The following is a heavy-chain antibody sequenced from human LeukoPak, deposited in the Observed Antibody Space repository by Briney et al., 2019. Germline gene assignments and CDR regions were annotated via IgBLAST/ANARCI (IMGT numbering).Heavy chain of an antibody. D-gene: IGHD1-14*01. Sequence: PSETLSLTCAVSGGSISSSNWWSWVRQPPGKGLEWIGEIYHSGSTNYNPSLKSRVTMSVDTSKNQFSLKLSSVTAADTAVYYCARDLGKYYYYMDVWGKGTTVTISS. J-gene: IGHJ6*03. CDR2: IYHSGST. CDR1: GGSISSSNW. V-gene: IGHV4-4*02. CDR3: ARDLGKYYYYMDV.